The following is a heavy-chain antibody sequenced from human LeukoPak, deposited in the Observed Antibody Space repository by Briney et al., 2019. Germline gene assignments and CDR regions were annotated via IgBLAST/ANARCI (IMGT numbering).Heavy chain of an antibody. Sequence: PSETLSLTCAVYGGSFSGYYWSWIRQPPGKGLEWIGYIYYSGSTNYNPSLKSRVTISVDTSKNQFSLKLSSVTAADTAMYYCARNFETSGYSALFDYWGQGTLVTVSS. CDR1: GGSFSGYY. CDR2: IYYSGST. D-gene: IGHD5-12*01. CDR3: ARNFETSGYSALFDY. J-gene: IGHJ4*02. V-gene: IGHV4-59*01.